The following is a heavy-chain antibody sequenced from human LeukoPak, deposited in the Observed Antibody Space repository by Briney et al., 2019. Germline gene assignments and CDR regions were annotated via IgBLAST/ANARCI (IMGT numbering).Heavy chain of an antibody. D-gene: IGHD3-22*01. Sequence: GGSLTFTCTASGFTFGDYALSWVRQAPGKGLEWVGFIRSKAYGGTTEYAASVKGRFTISRDDSKSIAYLQMNSLKTEDTAVYYCTKALIVVAWDWGQGTLVTVSS. CDR2: IRSKAYGGTT. V-gene: IGHV3-49*04. CDR1: GFTFGDYA. CDR3: TKALIVVAWD. J-gene: IGHJ4*02.